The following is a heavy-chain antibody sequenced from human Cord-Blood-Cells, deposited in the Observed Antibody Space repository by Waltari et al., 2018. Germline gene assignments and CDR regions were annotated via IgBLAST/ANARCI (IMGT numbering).Heavy chain of an antibody. V-gene: IGHV1-24*01. CDR3: YYYYDSSGYYPEYFQH. J-gene: IGHJ1*01. CDR1: GYTLTELS. D-gene: IGHD3-22*01. CDR2: FDPEDGET. Sequence: QVQLVQSGAEVKKPGASVKVSCKVSGYTLTELSMHWVRQAPGKGLEWMGGFDPEDGETIYAQEFQGRVTMTEDTSTDTAYMELSSLRSEDTAVYYCYYYYDSSGYYPEYFQHWGQGTLVTVSS.